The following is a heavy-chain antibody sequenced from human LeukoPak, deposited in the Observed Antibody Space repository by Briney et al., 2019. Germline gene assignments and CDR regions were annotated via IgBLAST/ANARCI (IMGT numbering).Heavy chain of an antibody. Sequence: PSETLSLTCTVSGGSISSYYWSWIRQPPGKGLEWIGYIYYSGSTNYNPSLKSRVTISVDTSKNQFSLKLSSVTAADTAVYYCARAAAAGTSDFDYWGQGTLVTVSS. CDR3: ARAAAAGTSDFDY. CDR1: GGSISSYY. D-gene: IGHD6-13*01. V-gene: IGHV4-59*01. J-gene: IGHJ4*02. CDR2: IYYSGST.